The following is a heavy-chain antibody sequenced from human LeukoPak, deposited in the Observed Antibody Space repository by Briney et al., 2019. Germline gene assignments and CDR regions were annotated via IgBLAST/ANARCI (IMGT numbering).Heavy chain of an antibody. CDR1: GFTFNTYY. CDR2: INADGTIT. Sequence: GGSLRLSCVASGFTFNTYYMHWVRQAPGERLVWVSFINADGTITKYADSVKGRFTISRDNAKSTVYLQMNGLRVEDTAMYYCVRLAVTDTNYWGQESLVTVSS. J-gene: IGHJ4*02. CDR3: VRLAVTDTNY. V-gene: IGHV3-74*01. D-gene: IGHD2-21*02.